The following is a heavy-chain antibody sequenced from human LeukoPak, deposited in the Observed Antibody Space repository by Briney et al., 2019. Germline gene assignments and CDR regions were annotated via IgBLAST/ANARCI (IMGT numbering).Heavy chain of an antibody. Sequence: ETLSLTCAVYGGSFSGYYWSWIRQPPGKGLEWVSTIYSDGYTYYAGSVKGRFTISRDNSKKTLYLQMNSLRAEDTAVYYCTRGGAGYPFDYWGQGTLVTVSS. D-gene: IGHD1-26*01. CDR3: TRGGAGYPFDY. CDR2: IYSDGYT. V-gene: IGHV3-53*01. CDR1: GGSFSGYY. J-gene: IGHJ4*02.